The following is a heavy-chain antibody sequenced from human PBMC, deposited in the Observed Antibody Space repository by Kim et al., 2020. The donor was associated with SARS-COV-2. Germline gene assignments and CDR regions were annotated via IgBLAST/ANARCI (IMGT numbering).Heavy chain of an antibody. Sequence: ASVKVSCKASGYTFTSYAMHWVRQAPGQRLEWMGWINAGNGNTKYSQKFQGRVTITRDTSASTAYMELSSLRSEDTAVYYCARSWLRLPRGGSYGRFDYWGQGTLVTVSS. D-gene: IGHD5-12*01. CDR2: INAGNGNT. CDR3: ARSWLRLPRGGSYGRFDY. CDR1: GYTFTSYA. J-gene: IGHJ4*02. V-gene: IGHV1-3*01.